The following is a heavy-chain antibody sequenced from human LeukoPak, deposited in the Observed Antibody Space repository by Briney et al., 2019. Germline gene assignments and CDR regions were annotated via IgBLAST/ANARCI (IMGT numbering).Heavy chain of an antibody. CDR1: GGSISSYY. V-gene: IGHV4-59*01. D-gene: IGHD3-10*01. CDR2: IYYSGST. Sequence: SETLSLTCTVSGGSISSYYWSWIRQPPGKGLEWIGYIYYSGSTNYNPSLKSRVTISVDTSKNQFSLKLSSVTAADTAVYYCARDLGVAFDYWGQGTLVTVSS. J-gene: IGHJ4*02. CDR3: ARDLGVAFDY.